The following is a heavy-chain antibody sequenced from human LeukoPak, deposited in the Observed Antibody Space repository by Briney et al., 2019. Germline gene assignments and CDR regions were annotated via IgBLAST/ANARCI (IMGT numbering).Heavy chain of an antibody. V-gene: IGHV3-23*01. CDR3: AKAEHYYDSSGYSYY. J-gene: IGHJ4*02. CDR2: ISGSGGST. CDR1: GFTFSSYA. Sequence: PGGSLRLSCAASGFTFSSYAMSWVRQAPGKGLEWVSAISGSGGSTYYADSVKGRFTISRDNSKNTLYLQMNSLRAEDTAVYYCAKAEHYYDSSGYSYYWGQGTLVTVSS. D-gene: IGHD3-22*01.